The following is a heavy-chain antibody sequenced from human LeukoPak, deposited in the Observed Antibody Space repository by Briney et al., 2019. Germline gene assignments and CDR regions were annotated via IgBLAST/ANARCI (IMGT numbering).Heavy chain of an antibody. CDR1: GFTFSNAW. CDR3: ARFRWGSFDY. V-gene: IGHV3-11*01. CDR2: ISSSGSAI. J-gene: IGHJ4*02. Sequence: GGSLRLSCAASGFTFSNAWMNWVRQAPGKGLEWVSYISSSGSAIYYADSVKGRFIISRDNAKNSLSLQMNSLRAEDTAMYYCARFRWGSFDYWGQGTLVTVSS. D-gene: IGHD3-16*01.